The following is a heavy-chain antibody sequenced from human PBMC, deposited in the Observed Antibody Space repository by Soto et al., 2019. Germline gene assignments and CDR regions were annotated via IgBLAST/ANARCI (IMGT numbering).Heavy chain of an antibody. Sequence: GGSLRLSCAASGFMLSDYYMSWIRQAPGKGLVWVSYISSSGTPIYYEDSMKGRFTISRDNAKNELYLQMSRLSAEDTAFYYCARSQGPFWYFDYWGQGILVTVSS. CDR1: GFMLSDYY. V-gene: IGHV3-11*01. CDR2: ISSSGTPI. CDR3: ARSQGPFWYFDY. J-gene: IGHJ4*02.